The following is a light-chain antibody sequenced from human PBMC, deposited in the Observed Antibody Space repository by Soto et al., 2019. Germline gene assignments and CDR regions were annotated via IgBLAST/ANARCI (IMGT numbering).Light chain of an antibody. CDR2: GAA. Sequence: IVLTQSPGTLSLSAGERATLSCRASQSVSANYLAWYQQKPGQAPRLLIYGAATRATGIPARFSGSGSGTELTLTISSLQSEDFAVYYCHQYNNWPPWTFGQGTKVDIK. J-gene: IGKJ1*01. CDR3: HQYNNWPPWT. V-gene: IGKV3-15*01. CDR1: QSVSAN.